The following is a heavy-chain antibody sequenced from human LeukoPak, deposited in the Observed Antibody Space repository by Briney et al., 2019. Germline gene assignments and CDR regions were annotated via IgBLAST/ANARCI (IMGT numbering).Heavy chain of an antibody. Sequence: PGGSLRLSCAASGFTFSNYAMTWVRQAPGKGLEWVSSISGSGGSTYYADSVKGRFTISRDKSKNTLYLQMNSLTAEDTAVYYCATTLNWYFDYWGQGTLVTVSS. CDR1: GFTFSNYA. V-gene: IGHV3-23*01. CDR3: ATTLNWYFDY. CDR2: ISGSGGST. J-gene: IGHJ4*02.